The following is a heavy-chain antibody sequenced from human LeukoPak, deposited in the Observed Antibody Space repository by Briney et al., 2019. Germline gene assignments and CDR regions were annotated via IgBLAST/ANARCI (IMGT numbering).Heavy chain of an antibody. D-gene: IGHD4-11*01. CDR3: ARQQFYYFDY. Sequence: SETLSLTCTVSGGSISSYYWSRIRQPPGKGLEWIGYIYYSGSTNYNPSLKSRVTISVDTSKNQFSLKLSSVTAADTAVYYCARQQFYYFDYWGQGTLVTVSS. J-gene: IGHJ4*02. V-gene: IGHV4-59*08. CDR1: GGSISSYY. CDR2: IYYSGST.